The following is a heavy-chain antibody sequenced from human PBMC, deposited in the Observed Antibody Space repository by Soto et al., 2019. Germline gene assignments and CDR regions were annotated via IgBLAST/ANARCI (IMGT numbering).Heavy chain of an antibody. V-gene: IGHV4-4*02. D-gene: IGHD3-10*01. CDR2: VYHTGKT. Sequence: QLQLQESGPRLVTPSGTLSLTCIVSGGFVNTSNWWSWIRQPPGKGLEWIGEVYHTGKTNYSPSFKSRVNMSVEKSNNQFFLKLTSVTAADTAIYYCANSYYGWGFDYWGQGALVTVAS. CDR3: ANSYYGWGFDY. CDR1: GGFVNTSNW. J-gene: IGHJ4*02.